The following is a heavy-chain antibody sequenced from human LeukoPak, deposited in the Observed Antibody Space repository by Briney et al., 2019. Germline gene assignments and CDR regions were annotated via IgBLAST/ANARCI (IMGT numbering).Heavy chain of an antibody. D-gene: IGHD6-13*01. CDR2: ISSSSSTI. CDR3: ASTYSSSWYHLFDY. V-gene: IGHV3-48*04. CDR1: GFTFSSYS. Sequence: GGFLRLSCAASGFTFSSYSMNWVRQAPGKGLEWVSYISSSSSTIYYADSVKGRFTISRDNAKNSLYLQMNSLRAEDTAVYYCASTYSSSWYHLFDYWGQGTLVTVSS. J-gene: IGHJ4*02.